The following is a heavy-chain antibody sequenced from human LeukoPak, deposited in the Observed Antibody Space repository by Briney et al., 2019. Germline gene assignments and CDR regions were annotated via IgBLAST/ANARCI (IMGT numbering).Heavy chain of an antibody. D-gene: IGHD3-10*01. CDR1: GFTFSSYG. J-gene: IGHJ3*02. V-gene: IGHV3-33*01. CDR2: IWYDGSNK. Sequence: PGGSLRLSCAASGFTFSSYGMHWVRQAPGKGLEGGAVIWYDGSNKYYADSVKGRFTISRDNSKNTLYLQMNSLRAEDTAVYYCASGPFGGVPAAFDIWGQGTMVTVSS. CDR3: ASGPFGGVPAAFDI.